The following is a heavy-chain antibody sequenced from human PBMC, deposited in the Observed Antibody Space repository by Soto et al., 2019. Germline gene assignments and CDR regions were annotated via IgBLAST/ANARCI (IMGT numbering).Heavy chain of an antibody. CDR2: INPADSDI. D-gene: IGHD3-16*01. CDR1: GYSFTSNC. J-gene: IGHJ4*02. V-gene: IGHV5-51*01. Sequence: GESLKISCQGSGYSFTSNCIGWVRQMPGKGREWMGIINPADSDIKYSPSFQGQVTISADKSIGTAYLQWSSLKASDTAMYYCARHQRDDASRKIDCWGQGTLVTVSS. CDR3: ARHQRDDASRKIDC.